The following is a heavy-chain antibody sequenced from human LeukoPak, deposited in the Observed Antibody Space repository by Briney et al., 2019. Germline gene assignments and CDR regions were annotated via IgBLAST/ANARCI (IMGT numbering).Heavy chain of an antibody. CDR2: IYYSGST. CDR3: ARDITGTIFDY. CDR1: GGSVSTYY. Sequence: SETLSLTCTVSGGSVSTYYWSWIRQPPGKGLEWIGSIYYSGSTYYNPSLKSRVTISVDTSKNQFSLKLSSVTAADTAVYYCARDITGTIFDYWGQGTLVTVSS. J-gene: IGHJ4*02. V-gene: IGHV4-59*05. D-gene: IGHD1-20*01.